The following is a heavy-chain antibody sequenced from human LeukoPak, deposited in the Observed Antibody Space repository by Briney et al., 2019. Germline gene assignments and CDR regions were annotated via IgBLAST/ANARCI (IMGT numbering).Heavy chain of an antibody. CDR2: IYCSGST. CDR3: ARGYFDFRSCYSYFDY. V-gene: IGHV4-59*01. CDR1: GGSISSYY. Sequence: PSETLSLTCTVSGGSISSYYWSWIRQPPGQGLERNGYIYCSGSTNSNPSLTLQVTISVDTSKNQFSLKLSSVTAADTAVYYCARGYFDFRSCYSYFDYWGQGTLVTVSS. D-gene: IGHD3-3*01. J-gene: IGHJ4*02.